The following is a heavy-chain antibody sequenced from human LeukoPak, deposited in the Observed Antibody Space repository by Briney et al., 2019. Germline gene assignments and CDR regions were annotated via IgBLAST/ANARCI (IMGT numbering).Heavy chain of an antibody. V-gene: IGHV3-30-3*01. CDR1: GFTFSSYA. D-gene: IGHD2-2*01. CDR3: ARSFIVVVPAAFDY. CDR2: ISYDGSSK. Sequence: PGGSLRLSCAASGFTFSSYAMHWVRQAPGKGLEWVAVISYDGSSKYYADSVKGVFTISRDNSKNTLNLQMNSLSAEDTAVYSCARSFIVVVPAAFDYWGQGTLVTVSS. J-gene: IGHJ4*02.